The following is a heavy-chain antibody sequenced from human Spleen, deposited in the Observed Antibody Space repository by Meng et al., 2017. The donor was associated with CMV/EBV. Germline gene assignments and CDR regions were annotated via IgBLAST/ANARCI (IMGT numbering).Heavy chain of an antibody. V-gene: IGHV3-13*01. CDR3: ARDLGIAAAGNWFDP. Sequence: GGSLRLSCAASGFTFSSYDMHWVRQATGKGLEWVSAIGTAGDTYYPGSVKGRFTISRDNAKNSLYLQMNSLRAEDTAVYYCARDLGIAAAGNWFDPWGQGTLVTVSS. D-gene: IGHD6-13*01. CDR2: IGTAGDT. J-gene: IGHJ5*02. CDR1: GFTFSSYD.